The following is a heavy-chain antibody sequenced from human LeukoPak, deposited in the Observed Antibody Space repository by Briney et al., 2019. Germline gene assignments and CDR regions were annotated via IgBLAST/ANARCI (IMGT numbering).Heavy chain of an antibody. D-gene: IGHD5-24*01. V-gene: IGHV3-53*04. J-gene: IGHJ4*02. CDR1: GFTVSSNY. Sequence: GGSLRLSCAASGFTVSSNYMTWVRQAPGKGLEWVSLIYSAGGTYYTDSVKGRFTISRHSSKNTLYLQMNSLRGEDTAVYYCARGDGYNFFDYWGQGTLVTVSS. CDR3: ARGDGYNFFDY. CDR2: IYSAGGT.